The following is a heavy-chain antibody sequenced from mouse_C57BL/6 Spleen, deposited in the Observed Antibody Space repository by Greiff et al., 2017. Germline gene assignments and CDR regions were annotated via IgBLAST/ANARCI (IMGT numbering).Heavy chain of an antibody. CDR1: GYTFTDYY. J-gene: IGHJ2*01. V-gene: IGHV1-26*01. D-gene: IGHD1-1*01. CDR2: INPNNGGT. CDR3: ARGPYYYGRSYGENYFDY. Sequence: VQLQQPGAELVMPGASVKISCKASGYTFTDYYMNWVKQSHGKSLEWIGDINPNNGGTSYNQKFKGKATLTVDKSSSTAYMELRSLTSEDSAVYYCARGPYYYGRSYGENYFDYWGQGTTLTVSS.